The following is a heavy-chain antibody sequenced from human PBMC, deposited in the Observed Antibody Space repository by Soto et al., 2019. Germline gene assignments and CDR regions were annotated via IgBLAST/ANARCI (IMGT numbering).Heavy chain of an antibody. CDR1: GGSINTVNYC. CDR2: IYHSGST. J-gene: IGHJ5*02. V-gene: IGHV4-30-2*06. Sequence: SETLSLTCTVSGGSINTVNYCWSRIRQSPDKGLEWIGYIYHSGSTYYNPSLKSRVTISVDRSKNQFSLKLSSVTAADTAVYYCARAAAGNWFDPWGQGTLVTVSS. D-gene: IGHD6-13*01. CDR3: ARAAAGNWFDP.